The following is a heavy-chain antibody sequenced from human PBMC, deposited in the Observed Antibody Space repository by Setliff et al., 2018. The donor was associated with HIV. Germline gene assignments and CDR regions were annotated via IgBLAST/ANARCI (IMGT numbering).Heavy chain of an antibody. J-gene: IGHJ4*02. Sequence: GASVKVSCKTSGYTFTAYYLHWVRQAPGQGLEYMGWINSNSGGTNYAQKFQGRVTMTRDTSVSSAYMELSRVRSDDTAVYYCARGWEGGMDYWGQGTLVTVSS. CDR2: INSNSGGT. CDR1: GYTFTAYY. V-gene: IGHV1-2*02. CDR3: ARGWEGGMDY. D-gene: IGHD1-26*01.